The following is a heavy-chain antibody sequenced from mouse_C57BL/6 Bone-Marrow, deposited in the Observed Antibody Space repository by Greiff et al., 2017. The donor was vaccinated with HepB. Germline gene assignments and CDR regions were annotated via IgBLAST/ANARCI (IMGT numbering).Heavy chain of an antibody. CDR2: IYPGSGST. CDR1: GYTFTSYW. J-gene: IGHJ4*01. CDR3: AKVVYGNDYAMDY. D-gene: IGHD2-1*01. Sequence: VQLQQSGAELVKPGASVKMSCKASGYTFTSYWITWVKQRPGQGLEWIGDIYPGSGSTNYNEKFKSKATLTVDTSSSTAYMQLSSLTSEDSAVYYCAKVVYGNDYAMDYWGQGTSVTVSS. V-gene: IGHV1-55*01.